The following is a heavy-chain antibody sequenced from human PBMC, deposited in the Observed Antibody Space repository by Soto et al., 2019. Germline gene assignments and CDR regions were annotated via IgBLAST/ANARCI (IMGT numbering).Heavy chain of an antibody. CDR2: VSGTGGSA. J-gene: IGHJ4*02. Sequence: EVQLLESGGGLVRPGGSLRLSCAASGFTFSSYAMTWVRQAPGKGLEWVSGVSGTGGSAYYADSVKGRFTISRDKSTNTLYLHMNSLRAEDTXXXXXXXGSAYSDYDLEYWGQGTLVTVXS. CDR3: XXGSAYSDYDLEY. CDR1: GFTFSSYA. D-gene: IGHD4-17*01. V-gene: IGHV3-23*01.